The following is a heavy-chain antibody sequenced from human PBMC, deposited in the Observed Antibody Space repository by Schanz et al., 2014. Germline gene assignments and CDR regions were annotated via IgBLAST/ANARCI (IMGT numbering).Heavy chain of an antibody. CDR1: GYPFTNYY. Sequence: QVHLEQSGPEVKKPGASVKLSCRASGYPFTNYYIHWVRQAPGQGLEWMGIVNPGGGSTSVAQRFQTRVTLTRDTSTGTAYLGLTRLRFEDTAVYYCARGSLAGYVALLMAANDYWGQGTLLTGSS. CDR3: ARGSLAGYVALLMAANDY. CDR2: VNPGGGST. V-gene: IGHV1-46*01. J-gene: IGHJ4*02. D-gene: IGHD2-15*01.